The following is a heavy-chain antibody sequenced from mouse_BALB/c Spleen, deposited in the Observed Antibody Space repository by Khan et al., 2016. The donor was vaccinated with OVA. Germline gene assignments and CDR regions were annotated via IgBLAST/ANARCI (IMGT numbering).Heavy chain of an antibody. Sequence: EVQLQESGPGLVKPSQSLSLTCTVTGYSITSDYAWNWIRQFPGNKLEWMGYINYSGGTSYLPSLKSRISITRDTSKNQFFLQLNSVTTEDSAKYYCARWFAYGGQGTLVTVS. CDR2: INYSGGT. CDR1: GYSITSDYA. V-gene: IGHV3-2*02. CDR3: ARWFAY. J-gene: IGHJ3*01.